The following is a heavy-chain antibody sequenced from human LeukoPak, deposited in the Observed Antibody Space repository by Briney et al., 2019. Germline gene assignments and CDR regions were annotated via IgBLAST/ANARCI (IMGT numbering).Heavy chain of an antibody. D-gene: IGHD1-26*01. CDR1: GGSISSSSYY. CDR3: AGERGPYYHYFDY. J-gene: IGHJ4*02. CDR2: IYYTGST. Sequence: TSETLSLTCTVSGGSISSSSYYWGWIRQPPGKGLEWIGSIYYTGSTYYNSSLKSRVTISVDTSKNQFSLNLTSVTASDTAVYYCAGERGPYYHYFDYWGQGTLVTVSS. V-gene: IGHV4-39*02.